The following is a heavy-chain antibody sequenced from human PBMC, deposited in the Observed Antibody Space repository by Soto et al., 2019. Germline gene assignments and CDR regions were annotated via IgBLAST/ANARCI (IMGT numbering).Heavy chain of an antibody. Sequence: PGGSLRLSCAASGFTFGDYYMSWVRQPPGKGLEWITSIYYTGMTYYNPSLKSRVTISVDTSKNQFSLKLSSVTAADTAVYYCARDLFVGDTAMVTGYYYGMDVWGQGTTVTVSS. CDR3: ARDLFVGDTAMVTGYYYGMDV. V-gene: IGHV4-59*01. CDR1: GFTFGDYY. CDR2: IYYTGMT. D-gene: IGHD5-18*01. J-gene: IGHJ6*02.